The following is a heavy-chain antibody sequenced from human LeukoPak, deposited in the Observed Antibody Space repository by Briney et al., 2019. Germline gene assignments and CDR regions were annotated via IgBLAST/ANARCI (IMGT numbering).Heavy chain of an antibody. CDR3: AKDTPLFYHYYGIDV. CDR1: GLNLDAYA. V-gene: IGHV3-43*02. Sequence: GGSLRLSCAASGLNLDAYAMHWVRQAPGKGLEWVSLISGDGTITYYADSVKGRFTISRDNSKNSLFLEMNSMRSEDTALYYCAKDTPLFYHYYGIDVWGQGTTVTVSS. J-gene: IGHJ6*02. CDR2: ISGDGTIT.